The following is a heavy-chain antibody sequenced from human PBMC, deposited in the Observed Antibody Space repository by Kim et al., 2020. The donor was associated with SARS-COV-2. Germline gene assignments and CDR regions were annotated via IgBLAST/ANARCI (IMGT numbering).Heavy chain of an antibody. CDR2: INTNTGNP. CDR1: GYTFTSYA. D-gene: IGHD3-10*01. Sequence: ASVKVSCKASGYTFTSYAMNWVRHAPGQGLEWMGWINTNTGNPTYAQGFTGRFVFSLDTSVSTAYLQISSLKAEDTAVYYCARDSYYYGSGSLKNWFDPWGQGTLVTVSS. V-gene: IGHV7-4-1*02. J-gene: IGHJ5*02. CDR3: ARDSYYYGSGSLKNWFDP.